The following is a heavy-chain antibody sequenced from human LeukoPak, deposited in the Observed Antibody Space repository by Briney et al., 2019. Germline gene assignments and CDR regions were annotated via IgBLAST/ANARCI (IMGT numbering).Heavy chain of an antibody. CDR1: GYTFTSYD. CDR2: MNPNSGNT. Sequence: ASVKVSCKASGYTFTSYDINWVRQAPGQGLEWMGWMNPNSGNTGYAQKLQGRVTMTTDTSTSTAYMELRSLRSDDTAVYYCARGQRYGDRLYYFDYWGQGTLVTVSS. CDR3: ARGQRYGDRLYYFDY. V-gene: IGHV1-8*01. J-gene: IGHJ4*02. D-gene: IGHD4-17*01.